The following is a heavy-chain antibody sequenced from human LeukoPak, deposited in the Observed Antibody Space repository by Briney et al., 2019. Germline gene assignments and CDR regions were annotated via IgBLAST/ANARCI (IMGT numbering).Heavy chain of an antibody. V-gene: IGHV1-69*04. D-gene: IGHD2-21*02. J-gene: IGHJ6*02. CDR2: IIPIFGIA. CDR1: GGTFSSYA. CDR3: ARGVCGGDCYLRDYYYYGMDV. Sequence: ASVKVFCKASGGTFSSYAISWVRQAPGQGLEWMGRIIPIFGIANYAQKFQGRVTIAADKSTSTAYMELSSLRSEDTAVYYCARGVCGGDCYLRDYYYYGMDVWGQGTTVTVSS.